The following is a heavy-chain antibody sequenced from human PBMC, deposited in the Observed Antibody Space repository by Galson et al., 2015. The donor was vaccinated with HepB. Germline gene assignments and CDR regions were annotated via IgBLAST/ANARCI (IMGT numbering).Heavy chain of an antibody. Sequence: QSGAEVKKTGESLKISCKGSGYSFTSYWFGWVRQMPGKGPEWIGSIYPGDSDTRYSPPFQGQVTISADRSVSTAFLQWSSLKASDTAMYYCARGGTAERRYFDYWGQGTLVTVSS. V-gene: IGHV5-51*01. CDR1: GYSFTSYW. J-gene: IGHJ4*02. CDR2: IYPGDSDT. D-gene: IGHD7-27*01. CDR3: ARGGTAERRYFDY.